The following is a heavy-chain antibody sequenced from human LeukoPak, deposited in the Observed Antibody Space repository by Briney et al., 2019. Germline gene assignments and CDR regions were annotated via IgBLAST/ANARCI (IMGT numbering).Heavy chain of an antibody. V-gene: IGHV3-48*03. CDR1: GFTFSSYE. CDR2: ISSSGSTI. CDR3: AKSRSGYDSSGYQDLYNWFDP. D-gene: IGHD3-22*01. J-gene: IGHJ5*02. Sequence: GGSLRLSCAASGFTFSSYEMNWVRQAPGKGLEWVSYISSSGSTIYYADSVKGRFTISRDNSKNTLYLQMNSLRAEDTAVYYCAKSRSGYDSSGYQDLYNWFDPWGQGTLVTVSS.